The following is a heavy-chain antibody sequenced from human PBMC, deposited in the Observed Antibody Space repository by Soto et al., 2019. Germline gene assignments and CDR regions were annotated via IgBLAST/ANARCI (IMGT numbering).Heavy chain of an antibody. V-gene: IGHV4-34*01. CDR3: ARAERFPPSCLDP. Sequence: SETLSLTCSVYGGSFRNYYWLWVRQPPGKGLEWGGEGNNSGGASYDPSLQSRGTISLDTSNNHFALNMNSLTAPDTAIYFCARAERFPPSCLDPWAQGTKVTVSS. CDR1: GGSFRNYY. CDR2: GNNSGGA. J-gene: IGHJ5*02.